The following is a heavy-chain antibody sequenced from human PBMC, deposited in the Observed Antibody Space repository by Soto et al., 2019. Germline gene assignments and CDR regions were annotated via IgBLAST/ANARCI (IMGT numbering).Heavy chain of an antibody. J-gene: IGHJ6*02. CDR3: TRTVVVPAAPPQPANKYYYYGMDV. CDR1: RYGFTSSW. V-gene: IGHV5-51*01. Sequence: PGASVKISCNGSRYGFTSSWIGWVLHMPGKGLEWMGITYPGDSDTRYSPSFQGQVTISADKSISTAYLQWSSLKASDTAMYYCTRTVVVPAAPPQPANKYYYYGMDVWGQGTTVTAP. CDR2: TYPGDSDT. D-gene: IGHD2-2*01.